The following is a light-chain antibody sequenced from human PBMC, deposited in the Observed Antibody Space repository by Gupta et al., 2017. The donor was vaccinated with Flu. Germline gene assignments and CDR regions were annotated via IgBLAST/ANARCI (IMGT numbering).Light chain of an antibody. J-gene: IGKJ1*01. CDR3: HKYYTYPWT. V-gene: IGKV1-5*03. Sequence: DIQMTQSPSALSASVGDRVTITCRASQSISRWLAWYRQKPGKAPKLLIYTASTLESGVPSRFSGSGSGTEFPLTSRSLQPDDFATYYCHKYYTYPWTFGQGTKVDIK. CDR2: TAS. CDR1: QSISRW.